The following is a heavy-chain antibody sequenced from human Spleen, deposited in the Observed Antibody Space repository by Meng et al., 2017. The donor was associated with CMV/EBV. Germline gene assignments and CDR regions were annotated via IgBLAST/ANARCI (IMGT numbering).Heavy chain of an antibody. CDR3: ARVRGSYSRGYFDY. CDR1: GFTFSSYA. CDR2: ISYDGSNK. J-gene: IGHJ4*02. D-gene: IGHD3-10*01. V-gene: IGHV3-30*04. Sequence: GGSLRLSCAASGFTFSSYAMHWVRQAPGKGLEWVAVISYDGSNKYYADSVKGRFTISRDNSKNTLYLQMNSLRAEDTAVYYCARVRGSYSRGYFDYWGQGTLVTAPQ.